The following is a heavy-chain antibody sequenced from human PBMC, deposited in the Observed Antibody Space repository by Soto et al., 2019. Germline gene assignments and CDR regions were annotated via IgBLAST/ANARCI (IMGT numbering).Heavy chain of an antibody. J-gene: IGHJ6*02. CDR3: AHSKSYYYYGMDV. V-gene: IGHV4-30-4*01. Sequence: QVQLQESGPGLVKPSQTLSLTCTVSGDSISSGDYYWTWIRQPPGKGLEWIGYIYYSGSTYYNPSLKSRVTSSLDTSKNQFSLKLSSVTAADTAVYYCAHSKSYYYYGMDVWGHGTTVTVSS. CDR1: GDSISSGDYY. CDR2: IYYSGST.